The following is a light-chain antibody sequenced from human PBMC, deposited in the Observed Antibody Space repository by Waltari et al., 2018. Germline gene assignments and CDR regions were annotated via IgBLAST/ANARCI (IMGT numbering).Light chain of an antibody. CDR1: QTVRTTY. V-gene: IGKV3-20*01. Sequence: EIVLTQSPGTLSLSPGERATLSCRASQTVRTTYLAWYQQNPGQAPTLVIHGASSRATGIPDRFSGSGSGTDFSLTISSLEPEDFAVYYCQQYDISPLTFGGGTKVEIK. J-gene: IGKJ4*01. CDR2: GAS. CDR3: QQYDISPLT.